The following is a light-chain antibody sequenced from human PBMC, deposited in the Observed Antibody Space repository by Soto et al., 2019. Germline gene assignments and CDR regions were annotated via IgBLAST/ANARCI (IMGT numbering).Light chain of an antibody. V-gene: IGKV3-20*01. CDR1: QSVSSSY. Sequence: EIVLTQSPGTLSLSPGGRATLSCRASQSVSSSYLAWYQQKPGQAPRLVIYGASNRATGIPDRFSGSGSGTDFTLTISRLEPEDFAVYYCQQYGSSGTFGQGTKVDI. J-gene: IGKJ1*01. CDR3: QQYGSSGT. CDR2: GAS.